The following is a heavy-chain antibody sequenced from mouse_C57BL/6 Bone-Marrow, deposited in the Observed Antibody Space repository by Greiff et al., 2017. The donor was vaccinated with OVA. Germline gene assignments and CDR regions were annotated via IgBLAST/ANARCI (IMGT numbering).Heavy chain of an antibody. CDR1: GYAFSSYW. CDR3: ERISNYGYFDY. CDR2: IYPGDGDT. Sequence: QVQLQQSGAELVKPGASVKISCKASGYAFSSYWMNWVKQRPGKGLEWIGQIYPGDGDTNYNGKFKGKATLTADKSSSTAYMQLSSLTSEDSAVYFCERISNYGYFDYWGQGTTLTVSS. J-gene: IGHJ2*01. D-gene: IGHD2-5*01. V-gene: IGHV1-80*01.